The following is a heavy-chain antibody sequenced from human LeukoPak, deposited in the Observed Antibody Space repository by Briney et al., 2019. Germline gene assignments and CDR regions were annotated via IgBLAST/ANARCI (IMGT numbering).Heavy chain of an antibody. Sequence: ASVKVSCKASGYTFTGYYMHWVRQAPGQGLEWMGRINPNSGGTNYAQKFQGRVTMTRNTSISTAYMELSRLRSDDTAVYYCARDSPYYYDSSGYYYYYYYMDVWGKGTTVTVSS. CDR1: GYTFTGYY. CDR3: ARDSPYYYDSSGYYYYYYYMDV. J-gene: IGHJ6*03. CDR2: INPNSGGT. D-gene: IGHD3-22*01. V-gene: IGHV1-2*06.